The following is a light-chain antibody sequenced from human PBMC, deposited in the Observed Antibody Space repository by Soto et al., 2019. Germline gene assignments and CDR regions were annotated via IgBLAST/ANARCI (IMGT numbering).Light chain of an antibody. CDR1: QSIDIY. CDR3: QVSYSNIRT. J-gene: IGKJ1*01. Sequence: DVPMTQSPSSLSAAVGDRVTITCRASQSIDIYLNWYHQRPGKAPKLLIYAASNLQSGVPSRFSRRGSWTDFTLTISSLQPEDLGTYYFQVSYSNIRTFGQGTKVE. CDR2: AAS. V-gene: IGKV1-39*01.